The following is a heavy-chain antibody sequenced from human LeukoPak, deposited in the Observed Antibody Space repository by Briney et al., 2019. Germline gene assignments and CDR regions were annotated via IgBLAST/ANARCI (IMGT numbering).Heavy chain of an antibody. CDR1: GYTFTGYY. D-gene: IGHD3-22*01. CDR2: INPNSGGT. CDR3: ATSRKYYYDSSGYSSSDAFDI. Sequence: ASVKVSCKASGYTFTGYYMHWVRQAPGQGLEWMGRINPNSGGTNYAQKLQGRVTMTRDTSISTAYMELSRLRSDDTAVYYCATSRKYYYDSSGYSSSDAFDIWGQGTMVTVSS. V-gene: IGHV1-2*06. J-gene: IGHJ3*02.